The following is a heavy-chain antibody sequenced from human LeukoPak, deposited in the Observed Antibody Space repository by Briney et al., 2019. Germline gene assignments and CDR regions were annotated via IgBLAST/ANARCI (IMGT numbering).Heavy chain of an antibody. CDR3: ARRSYDSSVYYRYMYYFDY. V-gene: IGHV5-51*01. D-gene: IGHD3-22*01. CDR1: GYSFTTNW. J-gene: IGHJ4*02. CDR2: IYSGDSDT. Sequence: GESLKIFCKGSGYSFTTNWIGWVRQMPGKGLEWMGIIYSGDSDTRYSPSFQGQVTISVDKSISTAYLQWSSLKASDTAMYYCARRSYDSSVYYRYMYYFDYWGQGTLVTVSS.